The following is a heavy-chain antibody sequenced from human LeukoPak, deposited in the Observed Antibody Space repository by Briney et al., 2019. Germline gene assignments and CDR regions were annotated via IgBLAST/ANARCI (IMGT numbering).Heavy chain of an antibody. CDR1: GGSISSGGYY. V-gene: IGHV4-31*03. D-gene: IGHD3-9*01. J-gene: IGHJ6*02. CDR3: VRDSRYFDWQRPSYYYYGMDV. Sequence: SETLSLTCTVSGGSISSGGYYWSWIRQHPGKGLEWIGYIYYSGSTYYNPSLKSRVTISVDTSKNQFSLKLSSVTAADTAVYYCVRDSRYFDWQRPSYYYYGMDVWGQGTTVTVSS. CDR2: IYYSGST.